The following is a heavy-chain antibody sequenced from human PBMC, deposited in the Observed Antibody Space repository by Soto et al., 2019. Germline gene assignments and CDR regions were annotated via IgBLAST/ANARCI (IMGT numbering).Heavy chain of an antibody. V-gene: IGHV1-18*01. CDR2: ISAYNGNT. J-gene: IGHJ4*02. CDR3: ARGGTPIDY. D-gene: IGHD3-16*01. CDR1: GYTFTNFG. Sequence: QVKLVKSGAEVKKPGASVKVSCKASGYTFTNFGISWVRQAPGQGLEWMGWISAYNGNTNYAQNFQGRFTMTTDTSTSTAHMELRSLRSDDTAVYYGARGGTPIDYWGQGPLVTVSS.